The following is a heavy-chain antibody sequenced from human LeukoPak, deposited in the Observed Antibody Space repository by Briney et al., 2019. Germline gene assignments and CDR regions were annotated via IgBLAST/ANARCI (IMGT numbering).Heavy chain of an antibody. CDR3: ARGYCSGGSCYYFDY. Sequence: SVKVCCKASGGTFSSYTISWVRQAPGQGLEWMGRIIPILGIANYAQKFQGRVTITADNSTSTAYMELSSLRSEDTAVYYCARGYCSGGSCYYFDYWGQGTLVTVSS. J-gene: IGHJ4*02. V-gene: IGHV1-69*02. CDR1: GGTFSSYT. D-gene: IGHD2-15*01. CDR2: IIPILGIA.